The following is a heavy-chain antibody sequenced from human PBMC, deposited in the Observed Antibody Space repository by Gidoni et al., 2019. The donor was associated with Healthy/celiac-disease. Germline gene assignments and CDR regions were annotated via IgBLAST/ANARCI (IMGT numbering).Heavy chain of an antibody. J-gene: IGHJ4*02. CDR2: IIPIFGTA. CDR3: ARGSGYYDSSGYYIFDY. CDR1: GGTFSSYA. V-gene: IGHV1-69*01. D-gene: IGHD3-22*01. Sequence: QVQLVQSGAEVQKPGSSVKVSCKASGGTFSSYAISWVRQAPGQGLEWMGGIIPIFGTANYAQKFQGRVTITADESTSTAYMELSSLRSEDTAVYYCARGSGYYDSSGYYIFDYWGQGTLVTVSS.